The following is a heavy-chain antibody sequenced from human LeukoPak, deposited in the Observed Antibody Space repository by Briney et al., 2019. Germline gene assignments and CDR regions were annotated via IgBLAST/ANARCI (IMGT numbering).Heavy chain of an antibody. D-gene: IGHD3-10*01. CDR1: GFTFSSYW. CDR3: ASGVTRYGLDV. CDR2: INSDGSST. Sequence: GGSLRLSCAASGFTFSSYWMHWVRQAPGKGLVWVSRINSDGSSTNYADSVKGRFTISRDNAKNTLYLQMNSLRAEDTAVYYCASGVTRYGLDVRGQGTTVTVSS. V-gene: IGHV3-74*01. J-gene: IGHJ6*02.